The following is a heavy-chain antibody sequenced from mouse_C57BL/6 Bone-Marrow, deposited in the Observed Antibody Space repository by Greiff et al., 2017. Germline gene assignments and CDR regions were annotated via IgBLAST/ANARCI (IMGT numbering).Heavy chain of an antibody. J-gene: IGHJ2*01. Sequence: EVKLVESGGDLVKPGGSLKLSCAASGFTFSSYGMSWVRQTPDKRLEWVATISSGGSYTYYPDSVKGRFTISRDNAKNTLYLQMSSLKSEDTAMYYCARGITTGLDYWGQGTTLTVSS. V-gene: IGHV5-6*01. D-gene: IGHD1-1*01. CDR2: ISSGGSYT. CDR3: ARGITTGLDY. CDR1: GFTFSSYG.